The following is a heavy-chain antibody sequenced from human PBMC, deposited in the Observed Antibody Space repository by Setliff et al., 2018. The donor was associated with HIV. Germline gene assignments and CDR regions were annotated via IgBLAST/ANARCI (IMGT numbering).Heavy chain of an antibody. Sequence: ASVKVSCKSSGYTFTKYGITWVRQAPGQGLEWMGWISANNGSSYFAQKLQDRVTMTSDTSTSTAYMELRSLRSDDTAVYNCARVRERVTIFGVVRDFDSWGQGTQVTVS. CDR1: GYTFTKYG. J-gene: IGHJ4*02. CDR2: ISANNGSS. V-gene: IGHV1-18*01. D-gene: IGHD3-3*01. CDR3: ARVRERVTIFGVVRDFDS.